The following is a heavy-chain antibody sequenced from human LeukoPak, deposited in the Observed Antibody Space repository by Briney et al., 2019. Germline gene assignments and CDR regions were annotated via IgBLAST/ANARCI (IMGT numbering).Heavy chain of an antibody. CDR1: GFTFSHFA. Sequence: GGSLRLSCAASGFTFSHFAMSWVRHTPGKGLEWVSAISGSGSKTYYLGSVKGRFTISRDNSNNTLYLLMDSLRAEDTALYYCAKHRRVAAGSNSDCWGQGSLVTVSS. D-gene: IGHD6-13*01. V-gene: IGHV3-23*01. J-gene: IGHJ4*02. CDR2: ISGSGSKT. CDR3: AKHRRVAAGSNSDC.